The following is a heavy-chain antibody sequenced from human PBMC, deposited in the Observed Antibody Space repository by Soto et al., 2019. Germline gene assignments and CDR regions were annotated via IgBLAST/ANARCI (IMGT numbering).Heavy chain of an antibody. CDR2: ISSSSSYR. D-gene: IGHD3-22*01. V-gene: IGHV3-21*01. CDR3: ARVVDYYDPYYYYGMDV. CDR1: GFTFSTYT. Sequence: EVQLVESGGGLVKPGGSLRLSCAASGFTFSTYTMNWVRQAPGKGLEWVSSISSSSSYRYYTDSVKGRCTISREKPRNSLYLQMSSLRAEDTAVYYCARVVDYYDPYYYYGMDVWGQGTTVTFSS. J-gene: IGHJ6*02.